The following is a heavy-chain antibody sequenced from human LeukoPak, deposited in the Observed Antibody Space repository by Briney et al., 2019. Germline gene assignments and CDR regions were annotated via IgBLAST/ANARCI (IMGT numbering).Heavy chain of an antibody. V-gene: IGHV4-34*01. D-gene: IGHD3-3*01. Sequence: PSETLSLTCAVYGGSFSGYYWSWIRQPPGKGLEWIGEINHSGSTNYNPSLKSRVTISVDTSKNQFSRKLSSVTAADTAVYYCARLRFFGYSPIDYWGQGTLVTVSS. CDR2: INHSGST. CDR1: GGSFSGYY. J-gene: IGHJ4*02. CDR3: ARLRFFGYSPIDY.